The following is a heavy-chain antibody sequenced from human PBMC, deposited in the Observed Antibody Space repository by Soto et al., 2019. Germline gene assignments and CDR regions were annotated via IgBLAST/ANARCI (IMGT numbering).Heavy chain of an antibody. CDR2: INHSGST. CDR3: ARARGVRYYYMDV. Sequence: PSETLSLTCAVYGGSFSGYYWSWVGQPPGKGLEWIGEINHSGSTNYNPSLKSRVTISVDTSKNQFSLKLSSVTAADTAVYYCARARGVRYYYMDVWGKGTTVTVSS. D-gene: IGHD3-10*01. J-gene: IGHJ6*03. V-gene: IGHV4-34*01. CDR1: GGSFSGYY.